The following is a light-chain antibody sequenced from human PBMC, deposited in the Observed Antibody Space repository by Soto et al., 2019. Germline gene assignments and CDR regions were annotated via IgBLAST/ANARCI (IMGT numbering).Light chain of an antibody. J-gene: IGKJ2*01. CDR2: DAS. Sequence: DIQMTQSPSSLSASVGDRVTITCQASQDISNYLNWYQQKPGKAPKLLIYDASNLQTGVPSRFSGSASGTHFTFTISSLQPEDIATYYCQQFEALPYTFGQGTKLEIK. CDR1: QDISNY. CDR3: QQFEALPYT. V-gene: IGKV1-33*01.